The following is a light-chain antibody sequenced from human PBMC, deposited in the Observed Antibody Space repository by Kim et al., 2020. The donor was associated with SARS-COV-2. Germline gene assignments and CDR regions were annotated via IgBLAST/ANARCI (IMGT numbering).Light chain of an antibody. V-gene: IGLV3-1*01. CDR3: QAWDSSTKVV. CDR2: QDS. J-gene: IGLJ2*01. CDR1: KLGDKY. Sequence: SYELTQPPSVSVPPGQTASITCSGDKLGDKYACWYQQKPGQSPVLVIYQDSKRPSGIPERFSGSNSGNTATLTISGTQAMDEADYYCQAWDSSTKVVFGGGTQLTVL.